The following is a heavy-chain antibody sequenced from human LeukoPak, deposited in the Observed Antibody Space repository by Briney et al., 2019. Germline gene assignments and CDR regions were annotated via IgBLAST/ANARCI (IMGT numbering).Heavy chain of an antibody. J-gene: IGHJ4*02. CDR1: GYTFTDYY. CDR2: IEPNSGGT. V-gene: IGHV1-2*02. Sequence: ASLKVSCKTSGYTFTDYYLHWVRHAPRQELEWMGKIEPNSGGTHYAQKIQVRVTVNRDTSISTVYMELMGLRSDDTAVYYCARVPGPYTTSRFDYWGQGTLVTVSS. CDR3: ARVPGPYTTSRFDY. D-gene: IGHD6-13*01.